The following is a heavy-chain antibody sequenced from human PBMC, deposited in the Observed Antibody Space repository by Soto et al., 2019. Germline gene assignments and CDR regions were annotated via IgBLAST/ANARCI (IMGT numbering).Heavy chain of an antibody. Sequence: QVHLVQSEAEVKKPGSSVKVSCKASGGTFSSYTVSWVRQAPGQGLEWVGGIIPVFNTTYYAQKFQGRGTILADKSTSTAYMELSNLRSEDTAVYYCARSLGRGWTPYWGQGTLVTVSS. CDR1: GGTFSSYT. D-gene: IGHD6-19*01. J-gene: IGHJ4*02. CDR2: IIPVFNTT. CDR3: ARSLGRGWTPY. V-gene: IGHV1-69*06.